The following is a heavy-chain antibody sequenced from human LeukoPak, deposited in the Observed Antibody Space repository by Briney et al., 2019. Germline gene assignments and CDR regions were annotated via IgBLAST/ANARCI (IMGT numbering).Heavy chain of an antibody. V-gene: IGHV3-9*01. CDR3: AKDWISFGGIIVGAFDI. CDR1: GFTFDGYA. CDR2: ISWNSGSI. J-gene: IGHJ3*02. D-gene: IGHD3-16*02. Sequence: PGRSLRLSCAASGFTFDGYAMHWVRQAPGKGLEWVSGISWNSGSIGYADSVKGRFTISRINAKNSLYLQMNGLRPEDTAFYYCAKDWISFGGIIVGAFDIWGHGAMVTVSS.